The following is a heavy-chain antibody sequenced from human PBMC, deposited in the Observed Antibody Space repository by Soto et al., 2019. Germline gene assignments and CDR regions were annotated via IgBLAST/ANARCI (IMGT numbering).Heavy chain of an antibody. D-gene: IGHD4-17*01. J-gene: IGHJ4*02. CDR1: GFTFSSYA. V-gene: IGHV3-23*01. CDR3: AKKGLGDYGPCFLDY. CDR2: ISGSGGST. Sequence: GGSLRLSCTASGFTFSSYAMSWVRQAPGKGLEWVSAISGSGGSTYYADSVKGRFTISRDNSKNTLYLQMNSLRAEDTAVYYCAKKGLGDYGPCFLDYWGQGTLVTVSS.